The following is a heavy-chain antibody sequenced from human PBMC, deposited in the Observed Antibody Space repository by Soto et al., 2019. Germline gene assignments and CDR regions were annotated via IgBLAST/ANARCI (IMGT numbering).Heavy chain of an antibody. CDR1: GFTFSSYA. CDR3: ARARYCSSTSCYVPLDY. CDR2: ISGSGGST. V-gene: IGHV3-23*01. J-gene: IGHJ4*02. D-gene: IGHD2-2*01. Sequence: ESLLLSCAASGFTFSSYAMSWVRQAPGKGLEWVSAISGSGGSTYYADSVKGRFTISRDNSKNTLYLQMNSLRAEDTAVYYCARARYCSSTSCYVPLDYWGQGTLVTVSS.